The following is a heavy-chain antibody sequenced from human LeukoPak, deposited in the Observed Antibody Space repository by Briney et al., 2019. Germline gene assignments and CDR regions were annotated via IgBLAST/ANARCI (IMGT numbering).Heavy chain of an antibody. V-gene: IGHV3-48*01. CDR1: GFTFSSYS. CDR3: ARDRYDILTGYVRFDY. D-gene: IGHD3-9*01. Sequence: GGSLRLSCAASGFTFSSYSMNWVRQAPGKGLEGVSYISSSSSTIYYADSVKGRFTISRDNAKNSLYLQMNSLRAEDTTVYYCARDRYDILTGYVRFDYWGQGTLVTVSS. CDR2: ISSSSSTI. J-gene: IGHJ4*02.